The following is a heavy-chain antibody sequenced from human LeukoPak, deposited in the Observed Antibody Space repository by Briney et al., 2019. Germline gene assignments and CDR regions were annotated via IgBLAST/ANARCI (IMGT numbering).Heavy chain of an antibody. Sequence: ASVKVSCKASGYTFTGYYMHWVRQAPGQGLEWMGWINPNSGGTNYAQKFQGWVTMTRDTSISTAYMELSRLRSDDTAVYYCARSPGPLGYSGYDWATTFDYWGQGTLVTVSS. CDR3: ARSPGPLGYSGYDWATTFDY. CDR1: GYTFTGYY. J-gene: IGHJ4*02. CDR2: INPNSGGT. V-gene: IGHV1-2*04. D-gene: IGHD5-12*01.